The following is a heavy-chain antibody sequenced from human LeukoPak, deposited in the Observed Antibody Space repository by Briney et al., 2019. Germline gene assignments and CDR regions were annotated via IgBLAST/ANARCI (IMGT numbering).Heavy chain of an antibody. CDR3: AKSGYNRFDY. CDR1: GFTFNNYN. V-gene: IGHV3-21*04. Sequence: GGSLRLSCAASGFTFNNYNMNWVRQAPGKALEWVSSITSSGTYILYADSVKGRFTISRDNAKNSLYLQMNSLGPEDTAVYYCAKSGYNRFDYWGQGTLVTVSS. D-gene: IGHD5-24*01. CDR2: ITSSGTYI. J-gene: IGHJ4*02.